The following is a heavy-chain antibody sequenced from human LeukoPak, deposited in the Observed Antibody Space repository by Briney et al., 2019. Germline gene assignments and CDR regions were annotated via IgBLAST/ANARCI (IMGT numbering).Heavy chain of an antibody. CDR2: MNQAGNDK. CDR1: GFRFSSYA. CDR3: ARGTYYYEF. Sequence: GGSLRLSCEGSGFRFSSYAMSWVRQAPGKGLEWVAYMNQAGNDKKYLDSVKGRFTISRDNAKNSLYLQMNSLRAEDTAVYYCARGTYYYEFWGQGTLVTVSS. J-gene: IGHJ4*02. D-gene: IGHD3-16*01. V-gene: IGHV3-7*04.